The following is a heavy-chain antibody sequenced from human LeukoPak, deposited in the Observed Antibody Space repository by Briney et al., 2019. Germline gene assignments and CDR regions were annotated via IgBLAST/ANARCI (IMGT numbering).Heavy chain of an antibody. Sequence: PWETLSLTCTVSGGSLSGYYWSWIRQPAEKGLEWIGRIYSTGSTSYNPSLKSRVTMSRDASRNQFSLILNSVTAADTAVYYCAGGATATGWFDPWGQGTLVTVSS. CDR1: GGSLSGYY. V-gene: IGHV4-4*07. CDR3: AGGATATGWFDP. D-gene: IGHD5-24*01. J-gene: IGHJ5*02. CDR2: IYSTGST.